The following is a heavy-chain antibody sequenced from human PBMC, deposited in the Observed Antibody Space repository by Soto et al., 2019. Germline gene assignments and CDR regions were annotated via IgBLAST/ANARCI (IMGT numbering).Heavy chain of an antibody. CDR1: GYTFISFY. D-gene: IGHD3-10*01. CDR3: ARPTTMIRGGPLRY. J-gene: IGHJ4*02. Sequence: QVQLVQSGAEVKQPGASVRLSCKASGYTFISFYMHWVRQAPGQGLEWMGVVNANGGSTNYAQKFQDRVTMTRDTSTGTVYMELNSLRSDDTAVYYCARPTTMIRGGPLRYRGQGTLVTVSS. CDR2: VNANGGST. V-gene: IGHV1-46*01.